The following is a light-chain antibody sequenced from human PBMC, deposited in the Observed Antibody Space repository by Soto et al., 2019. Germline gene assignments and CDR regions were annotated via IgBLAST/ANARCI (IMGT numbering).Light chain of an antibody. CDR3: MQALQTPIT. CDR2: LGS. J-gene: IGKJ5*01. V-gene: IGKV2-28*01. Sequence: IVMTQSPLSRPVTPGEPASISCRSSQSLLHSNGYNYLDWYLQKPGQSPQLLIYLGSNRASGVPDRFSGSGSGTDFTLKISRVEAEDVGVYYCMQALQTPITFGQGTRLEIK. CDR1: QSLLHSNGYNY.